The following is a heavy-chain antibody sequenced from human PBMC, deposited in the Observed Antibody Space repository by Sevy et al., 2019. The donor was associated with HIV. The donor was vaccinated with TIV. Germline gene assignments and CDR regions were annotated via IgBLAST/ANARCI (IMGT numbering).Heavy chain of an antibody. Sequence: GGSLRFSCAASGFTFNIYAMTWVRQAPGKGLKWVSTISSSGTSTYYADSVKGRFTISRDNSKNTLYLQMNSLRAEDTAIYFCAKDHDNNWLDPWGQGTLVTVSS. D-gene: IGHD3-9*01. CDR2: ISSSGTST. V-gene: IGHV3-23*01. J-gene: IGHJ5*02. CDR3: AKDHDNNWLDP. CDR1: GFTFNIYA.